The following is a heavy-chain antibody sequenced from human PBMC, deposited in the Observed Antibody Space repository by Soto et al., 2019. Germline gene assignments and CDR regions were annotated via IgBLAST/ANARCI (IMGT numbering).Heavy chain of an antibody. CDR1: GGSFSGYY. Sequence: QVQLQQWGAGLLKPSETLSLTCAVYGGSFSGYYWSWIRQPPGKGLEWIGEINHSGSTNYNPSLRSRVTISVDTSKNQFSLKLSSVTAADTAVYYCARGDGSGPDYWGQGTLVTVSS. V-gene: IGHV4-34*01. CDR3: ARGDGSGPDY. CDR2: INHSGST. J-gene: IGHJ4*02. D-gene: IGHD6-25*01.